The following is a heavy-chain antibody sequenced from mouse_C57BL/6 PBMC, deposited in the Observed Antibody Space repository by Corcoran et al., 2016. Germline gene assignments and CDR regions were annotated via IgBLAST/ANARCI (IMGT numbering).Heavy chain of an antibody. CDR2: INPNNGGT. J-gene: IGHJ2*01. D-gene: IGHD2-3*01. V-gene: IGHV1-26*01. Sequence: EVQLQQSGPELVKPGASVKISCKASGYTFTDYYMNWVKQSHGKSLEWIGDINPNNGGTSYNQKFKGKATLTVDKSSSTAYMELRSLTSEDSAVYYCARSEIYDGYSYFDYWGQGTTLTVSS. CDR3: ARSEIYDGYSYFDY. CDR1: GYTFTDYY.